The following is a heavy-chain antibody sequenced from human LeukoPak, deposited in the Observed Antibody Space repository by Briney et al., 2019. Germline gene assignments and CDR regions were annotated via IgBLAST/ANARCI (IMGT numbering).Heavy chain of an antibody. CDR1: GFTFSTYD. J-gene: IGHJ4*02. CDR3: ARQGDTASWYFDY. D-gene: IGHD2-21*02. CDR2: IGSAGDT. V-gene: IGHV3-13*04. Sequence: GGSLRLSCAASGFTFSTYDMHWVRQATGKGLEWISAIGSAGDTYYPGSVKGRFTISRENAKNFLFLQMNFLTAGDTAVYYCARQGDTASWYFDYWGQGTLVTVSS.